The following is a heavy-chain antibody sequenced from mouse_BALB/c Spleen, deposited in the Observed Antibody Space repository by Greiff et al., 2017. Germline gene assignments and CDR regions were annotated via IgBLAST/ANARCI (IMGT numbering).Heavy chain of an antibody. J-gene: IGHJ2*01. CDR1: GYAFTNYL. CDR2: INPGSGGT. V-gene: IGHV1-54*01. CDR3: ARRGSSYPYYFDY. Sequence: VQLQQSGAELVRPGTSVKVSCKASGYAFTNYLIEWVKQRPGQGLEWIGVINPGSGGTNYNEKFKGKATLTADKSSSTAYMQLSSLTSDDSAVYFCARRGSSYPYYFDYWGQGTTLTVSS. D-gene: IGHD1-1*01.